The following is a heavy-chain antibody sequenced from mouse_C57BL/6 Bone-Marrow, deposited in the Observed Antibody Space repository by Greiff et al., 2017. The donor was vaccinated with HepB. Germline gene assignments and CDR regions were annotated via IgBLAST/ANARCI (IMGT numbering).Heavy chain of an antibody. V-gene: IGHV5-17*01. CDR1: GFTFSDSG. Sequence: EVKVVESGGGLVKPGGSLKLSCAASGFTFSDSGMHWVRQAPEKGLEWVAYISSGSSTIYYADTVKGRFTISRDNAKNTLFLQMTSLRSEDTAMYYCAREYYGSSYWYLEVGGRGKTVTV. CDR2: ISSGSSTI. CDR3: AREYYGSSYWYLEV. J-gene: IGHJ1*03. D-gene: IGHD1-1*01.